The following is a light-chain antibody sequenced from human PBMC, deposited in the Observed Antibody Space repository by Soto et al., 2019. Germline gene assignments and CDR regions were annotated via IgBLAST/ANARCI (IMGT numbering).Light chain of an antibody. J-gene: IGLJ3*02. Sequence: QSVLAQPPSVSAAPGQGVTMSCSGTSSNIGRNFVAWYQQLPGTAPKLLIYDDTKRPYGIPGRFSASKSGTSATLAITGPQTGDEADYYCGTWDSSLSVLVFGGGTKVTVL. CDR3: GTWDSSLSVLV. CDR1: SSNIGRNF. CDR2: DDT. V-gene: IGLV1-51*01.